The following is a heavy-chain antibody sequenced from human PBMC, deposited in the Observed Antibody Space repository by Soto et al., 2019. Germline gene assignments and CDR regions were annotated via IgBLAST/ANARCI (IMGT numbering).Heavy chain of an antibody. V-gene: IGHV1-2*02. D-gene: IGHD1-26*01. CDR1: GYSFTKYH. Sequence: ASVKVSCKASGYSFTKYHMHGVRQAPGQGLEWMGWINPGSGVTNQAQKFQGRVTMTRDTSITTTYMELNSLTSDDTAVYYSARDLAKGGGSAGFDYWGQGTRVTVSS. CDR2: INPGSGVT. CDR3: ARDLAKGGGSAGFDY. J-gene: IGHJ4*02.